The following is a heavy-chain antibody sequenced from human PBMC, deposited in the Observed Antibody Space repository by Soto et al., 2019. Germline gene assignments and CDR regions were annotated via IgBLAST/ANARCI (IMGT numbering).Heavy chain of an antibody. J-gene: IGHJ4*02. CDR1: GGSISSYY. CDR3: ARDLGESKEY. Sequence: SETLSLTCTVSGGSISSYYWSCIRQPPGRGLEWIGYIYYSGSTNYNTSLKSRVTISVDTSKKQFSLKLRSVTAADTAVYYCARDLGESKEYSGQGAMVTVSS. V-gene: IGHV4-59*01. CDR2: IYYSGST. D-gene: IGHD3-10*01.